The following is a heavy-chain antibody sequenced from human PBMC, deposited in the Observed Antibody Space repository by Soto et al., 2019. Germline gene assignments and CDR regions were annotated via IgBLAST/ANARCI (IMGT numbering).Heavy chain of an antibody. Sequence: GGSLRLSCAASGFTFSSYAMSWVRQAPGKGLEWVSAISGSGGSTYYADSVKGRFTISRDNSKNTLYLQMNSLRAEDTAVYYCAKDYDYDFWSGYYMGAWYGSFYFDYWGQGTLVTVSS. CDR1: GFTFSSYA. V-gene: IGHV3-23*01. D-gene: IGHD3-3*01. J-gene: IGHJ4*02. CDR2: ISGSGGST. CDR3: AKDYDYDFWSGYYMGAWYGSFYFDY.